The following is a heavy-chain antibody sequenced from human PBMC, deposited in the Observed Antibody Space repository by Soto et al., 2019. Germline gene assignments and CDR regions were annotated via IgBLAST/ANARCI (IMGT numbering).Heavy chain of an antibody. CDR2: ISGSGDST. J-gene: IGHJ6*02. CDR1: GFTFSSYA. V-gene: IGHV3-23*01. CDR3: AKDRDGAAAGPTKFYGMDV. D-gene: IGHD6-13*01. Sequence: EVQLLESGGGLVQPGGSLRLSCAASGFTFSSYAMSWVRQAPGKGLEWVSVISGSGDSTYYADSVRGRFTISRDNSKNPLYLQMNSLRAEYTAVYYCAKDRDGAAAGPTKFYGMDVWGQGTTVTVSS.